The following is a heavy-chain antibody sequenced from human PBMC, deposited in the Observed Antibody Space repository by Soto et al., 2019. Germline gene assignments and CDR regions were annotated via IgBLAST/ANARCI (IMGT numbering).Heavy chain of an antibody. D-gene: IGHD3-22*01. J-gene: IGHJ4*02. CDR3: AKGGDYDSSGYYYWVYYFDY. CDR2: ISGSGGST. Sequence: EVQLLESGGGLVQPGGSLRLSCAASGFTFSSYAMSWVRQAPGKGLEWVSAISGSGGSTYYADSVKGRFTISRDNSKNTLYLQMNSLRAEDTAVYYCAKGGDYDSSGYYYWVYYFDYWGQGTLVTVSS. CDR1: GFTFSSYA. V-gene: IGHV3-23*01.